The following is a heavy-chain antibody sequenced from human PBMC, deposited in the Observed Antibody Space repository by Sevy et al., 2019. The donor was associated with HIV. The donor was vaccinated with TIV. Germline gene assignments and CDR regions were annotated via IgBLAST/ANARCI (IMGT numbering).Heavy chain of an antibody. J-gene: IGHJ6*02. Sequence: SETLSLTCTVSGGSISSYYWSWIRQPPGKGLEWIGYIYYSGSTNYNPSLKSRVTISVDTSKNQFSLKLSSLTAADTAVYYCARQTATYDILTGWNYYGVDVWGQGTTVTVSS. V-gene: IGHV4-59*08. D-gene: IGHD3-9*01. CDR3: ARQTATYDILTGWNYYGVDV. CDR2: IYYSGST. CDR1: GGSISSYY.